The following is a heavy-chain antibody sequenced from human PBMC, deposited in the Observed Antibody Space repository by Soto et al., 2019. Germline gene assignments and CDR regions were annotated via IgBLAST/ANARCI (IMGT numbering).Heavy chain of an antibody. Sequence: EVLLVEYGGGLVQPGRSLRLSCAASGFNFDDFAMHWVRQAPGMGLEWVSGIIWNSRNMDYADSVKGRFTIFRDNAKKSLYLQMNSLRFEDTALYYFARDYVETEMIFRYGLDVRGQGTPVTVSS. J-gene: IGHJ6*02. V-gene: IGHV3-9*01. CDR2: IIWNSRNM. D-gene: IGHD5-18*01. CDR3: ARDYVETEMIFRYGLDV. CDR1: GFNFDDFA.